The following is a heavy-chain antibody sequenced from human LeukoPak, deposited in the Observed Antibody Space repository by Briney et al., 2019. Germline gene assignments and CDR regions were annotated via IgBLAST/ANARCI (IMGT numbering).Heavy chain of an antibody. D-gene: IGHD2-15*01. J-gene: IGHJ4*02. V-gene: IGHV3-15*07. CDR3: TTGYTSASHDGY. CDR1: GFTFSGAW. Sequence: GGSLRLSCAASGFTFSGAWMHWVRQAPGKGLEWVGLIKRRTDGGTSNYAAPVKGRFAISRDDSEDTLFLQMDSLKSEDTGVYYCTTGYTSASHDGYWGQGTLVTVSS. CDR2: IKRRTDGGTS.